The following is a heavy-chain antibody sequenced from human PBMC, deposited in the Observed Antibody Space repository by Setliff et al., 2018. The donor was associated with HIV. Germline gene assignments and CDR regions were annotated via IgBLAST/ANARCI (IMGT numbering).Heavy chain of an antibody. J-gene: IGHJ4*02. CDR2: IGGSTGTT. V-gene: IGHV3-23*01. CDR1: GFAFDNYC. D-gene: IGHD5-18*01. Sequence: PGGSLRLSCAASGFAFDNYCMTWVRQAPGKGLEWVSGIGGSTGTTYYADSVKGRFTISTDNSKNTLYLQMNSLRAEDTAVYYCARQYVRGYSYGQPLALYFFDYWGQGTLVTVSS. CDR3: ARQYVRGYSYGQPLALYFFDY.